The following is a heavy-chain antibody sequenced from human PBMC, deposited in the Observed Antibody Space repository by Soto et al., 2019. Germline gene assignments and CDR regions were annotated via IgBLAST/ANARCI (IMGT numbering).Heavy chain of an antibody. V-gene: IGHV4-59*01. CDR2: IYYSGST. CDR3: ARGVGYSSSSGDNWFAP. J-gene: IGHJ5*02. Sequence: PSETLSLTCTVSGGSISSYYWSWIRQPPGKGLEWIGYIYYSGSTNYNPSLKSRVTISVDTSKNQFSLKLSSVTAADTAVYYCARGVGYSSSSGDNWFAPWGQGTLVTVSS. D-gene: IGHD6-6*01. CDR1: GGSISSYY.